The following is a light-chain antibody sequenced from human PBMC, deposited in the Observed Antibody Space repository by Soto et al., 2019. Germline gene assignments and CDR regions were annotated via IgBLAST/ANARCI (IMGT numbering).Light chain of an antibody. CDR1: ALPKQY. CDR3: QSADSSGTYV. J-gene: IGLJ1*01. CDR2: KGS. V-gene: IGLV3-25*02. Sequence: SYELTQPPSVSVSPGQTARITCSGDALPKQYAYWYQQKPGQAPVLVIYKGSERPSGIPERFSGSSSGTTVTLTISGVHAEDEADYYCQSADSSGTYVFGTGTKLTVL.